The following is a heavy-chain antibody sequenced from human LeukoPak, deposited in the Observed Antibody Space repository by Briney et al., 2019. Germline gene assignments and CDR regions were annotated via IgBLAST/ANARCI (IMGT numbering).Heavy chain of an antibody. V-gene: IGHV1-18*01. CDR1: GYTFNNYG. CDR3: ARGGSFGTY. J-gene: IGHJ4*02. CDR2: ISAHNGYT. D-gene: IGHD3-10*01. Sequence: ASVKVSCKASGYTFNNYGINWVRQAPGQGLEWMGWISAHNGYTKYAQKVQGRVTPTTDTSTSTAYMELKSLKSDDTAIYYCARGGSFGTYWGQGTLVTVSS.